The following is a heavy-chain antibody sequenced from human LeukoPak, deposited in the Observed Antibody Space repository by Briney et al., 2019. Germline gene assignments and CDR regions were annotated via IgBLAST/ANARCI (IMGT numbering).Heavy chain of an antibody. CDR2: ISWNSGSI. CDR1: GFTFDDYA. V-gene: IGHV3-9*01. J-gene: IGHJ4*02. D-gene: IGHD6-19*01. Sequence: PGRSPRLSCAASGFTFDDYAMHWVRQAPGKGLEWVSGISWNSGSIGYADSVKGRFTISRDNAKNSLYLQMNSLRAEDTALYYCAKAAGSGWPPLDYWGQGTLVTVSS. CDR3: AKAAGSGWPPLDY.